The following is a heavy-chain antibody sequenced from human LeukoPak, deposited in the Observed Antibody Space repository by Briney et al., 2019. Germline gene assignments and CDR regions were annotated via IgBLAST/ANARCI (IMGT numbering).Heavy chain of an antibody. CDR2: INTNTGNP. J-gene: IGHJ4*02. Sequence: ASVKVSCKASGYTFTNYAMNWVRQAPGQGLEWMGWINTNTGNPTYAQGSTGRFVFSLDTSVSTAYLQISSLKAEDTAVYYCARGGGDVDIVAFDYWGQGTLVTVSS. D-gene: IGHD5-12*01. V-gene: IGHV7-4-1*02. CDR3: ARGGGDVDIVAFDY. CDR1: GYTFTNYA.